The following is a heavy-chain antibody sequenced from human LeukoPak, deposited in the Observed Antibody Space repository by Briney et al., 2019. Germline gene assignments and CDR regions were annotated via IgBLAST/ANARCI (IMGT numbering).Heavy chain of an antibody. CDR1: GFTFSSYG. V-gene: IGHV3-33*06. CDR3: AKDHYYDSSGYADY. Sequence: GGSLRLSCAASGFTFSSYGMHWVRQAPGKGLEWVAVIWYDGSNKCYADSVKGRFTISRDNSKNTLYLQMNSLRAEDTAVYYCAKDHYYDSSGYADYWGQGTLVTVSS. D-gene: IGHD3-22*01. J-gene: IGHJ4*02. CDR2: IWYDGSNK.